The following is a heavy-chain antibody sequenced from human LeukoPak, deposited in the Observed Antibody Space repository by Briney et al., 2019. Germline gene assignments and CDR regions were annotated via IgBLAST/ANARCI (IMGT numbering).Heavy chain of an antibody. D-gene: IGHD6-13*01. V-gene: IGHV3-33*01. Sequence: GGSLRLSCAASGFTFSSYGMHWARQAPGKGLEWVAVIWYDGSNKYYADSVKGRFTISRDNSKNTLYLQMNSLRAEDTAVYYCARDYGSSTTEIDYWGQGTLVTVSS. CDR1: GFTFSSYG. CDR2: IWYDGSNK. CDR3: ARDYGSSTTEIDY. J-gene: IGHJ4*02.